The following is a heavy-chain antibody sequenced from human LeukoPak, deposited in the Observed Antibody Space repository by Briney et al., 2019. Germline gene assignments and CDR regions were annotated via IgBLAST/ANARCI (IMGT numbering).Heavy chain of an antibody. J-gene: IGHJ6*03. CDR2: IYSRGST. D-gene: IGHD2-8*01. CDR1: GRTIIRYS. V-gene: IGHV4-4*07. CDR3: LRGRERSWGMKYYYYYMDV. Sequence: SETLSLTCTVSGRTIIRYSWSWLRQPAGKGMEWIGHIYSRGSTNYNPSLKSRVTMSVDTSKKQFSLKLTSVTAADTAISYYLRGRERSWGMKYYYYYMDVWGKGTTVTVSS.